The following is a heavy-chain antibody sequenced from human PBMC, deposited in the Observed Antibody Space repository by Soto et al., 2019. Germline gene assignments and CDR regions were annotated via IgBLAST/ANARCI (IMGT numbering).Heavy chain of an antibody. CDR3: AKVLYTSGWPAKFDY. CDR1: GFTFSSYA. Sequence: GGSLTLSCAASGFTFSSYAMSWVRQAPGKRLEWVAGISGSGGSTYYADPVKGRFTISRDNSKNTLYLQMNSLRAEDTAVFYCAKVLYTSGWPAKFDYWGQGTQVTVSS. J-gene: IGHJ4*02. V-gene: IGHV3-23*01. CDR2: ISGSGGST. D-gene: IGHD6-19*01.